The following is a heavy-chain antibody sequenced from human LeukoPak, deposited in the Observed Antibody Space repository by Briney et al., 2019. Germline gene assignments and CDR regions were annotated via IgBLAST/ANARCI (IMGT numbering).Heavy chain of an antibody. V-gene: IGHV1-69*01. CDR3: ARGVVVGYSYGEQVGWFDP. Sequence: SVKVSCKASGGTFSSYAISWVRQAPGQGLEWMGGIIPIFGTANYAQKFQGRVTITADESTSTAYMELSSLRSEDTAVYYCARGVVVGYSYGEQVGWFDPWGQGTLDTVS. CDR1: GGTFSSYA. J-gene: IGHJ5*02. CDR2: IIPIFGTA. D-gene: IGHD5-18*01.